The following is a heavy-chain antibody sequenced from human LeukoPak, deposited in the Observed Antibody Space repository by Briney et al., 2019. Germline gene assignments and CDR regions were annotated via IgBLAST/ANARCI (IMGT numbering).Heavy chain of an antibody. CDR1: GYTITGYY. D-gene: IGHD7-27*01. CDR2: INPNNGGT. J-gene: IGHJ4*02. CDR3: ARDVTNWGGVDY. Sequence: ASVKVSCKAFGYTITGYYIHWVRQAPGQGLEWMGWINPNNGGTNSAQKFQGRVTMTRDTSIGTAYMELNRLTYDDTAVYYCARDVTNWGGVDYWGQGTLVTVSS. V-gene: IGHV1-2*02.